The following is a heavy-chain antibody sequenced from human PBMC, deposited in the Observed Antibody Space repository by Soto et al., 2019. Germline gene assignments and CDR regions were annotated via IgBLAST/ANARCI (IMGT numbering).Heavy chain of an antibody. CDR1: GGCISSGGYY. V-gene: IGHV4-31*03. CDR2: IYYSGST. Sequence: QVQLQESGPGLVKPSQTLSLTCTVSGGCISSGGYYWSWIRQHPGKGLEWIGYIYYSGSTYYNPSLKSRVTISVDTSKNQFSLKLSSVTAADTAVYYCARSSTSANYFDYWGQGTLVTVSS. D-gene: IGHD2-2*01. J-gene: IGHJ4*02. CDR3: ARSSTSANYFDY.